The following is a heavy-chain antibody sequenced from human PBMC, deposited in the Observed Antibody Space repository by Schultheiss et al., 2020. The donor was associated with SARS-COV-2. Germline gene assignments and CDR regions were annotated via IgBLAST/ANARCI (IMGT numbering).Heavy chain of an antibody. J-gene: IGHJ6*02. CDR1: GFTLSNYW. Sequence: GGSLRLSCAASGFTLSNYWMHWVRQAPGKGLVWVSRINSDGSTRNYADSVKGRFSISRDNSKNTLYLQMNSLRAEDTAVYYCARPKSQGSPYGMDVWGQGTTVTVSS. V-gene: IGHV3-74*01. CDR2: INSDGSTR. CDR3: ARPKSQGSPYGMDV.